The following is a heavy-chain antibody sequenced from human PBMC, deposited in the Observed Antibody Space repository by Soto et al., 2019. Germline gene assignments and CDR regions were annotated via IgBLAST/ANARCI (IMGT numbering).Heavy chain of an antibody. J-gene: IGHJ4*02. V-gene: IGHV3-30*18. D-gene: IGHD1-20*01. CDR3: AKEFHSWNYFDY. CDR2: ISYDGSNK. Sequence: LRVSCAASGFTFSSSGMHWVRQAPGKGLEWVAVISYDGSNKFYADSVKGRFTISRDNFRNTLYLQMNSLRAEDTAVYYCAKEFHSWNYFDYWGQGTLVTVSS. CDR1: GFTFSSSG.